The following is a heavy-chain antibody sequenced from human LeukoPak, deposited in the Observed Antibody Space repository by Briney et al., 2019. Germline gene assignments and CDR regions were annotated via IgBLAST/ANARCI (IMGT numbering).Heavy chain of an antibody. CDR2: IIPILGIA. J-gene: IGHJ4*02. CDR1: GGTFSSYA. D-gene: IGHD6-6*01. V-gene: IGHV1-69*04. CDR3: ARSSSIAARPPYY. Sequence: SVKVSCKASGGTFSSYAISWVRQAPGQGLEWMGRIIPILGIANYAQKFQGRVTITANKSTSTAYMELSSLRSEDTAVYYCARSSSIAARPPYYWGQGTLVTVSS.